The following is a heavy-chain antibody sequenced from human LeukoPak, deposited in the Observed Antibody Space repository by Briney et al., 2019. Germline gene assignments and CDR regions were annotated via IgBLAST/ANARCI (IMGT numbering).Heavy chain of an antibody. Sequence: SETLSLTCTVSGGSISSGGYYWSWIRQHPGKGLEWIGYIYYSGSTYYNPSLKSRVTISVDTSKNQFSLKLSSVTAADTAVYYCARDVGYRRARWFDPWGQGTLVTVSS. D-gene: IGHD5-24*01. V-gene: IGHV4-31*03. CDR2: IYYSGST. J-gene: IGHJ5*02. CDR1: GGSISSGGYY. CDR3: ARDVGYRRARWFDP.